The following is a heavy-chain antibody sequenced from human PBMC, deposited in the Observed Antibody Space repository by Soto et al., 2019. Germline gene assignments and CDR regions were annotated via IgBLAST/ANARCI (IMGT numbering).Heavy chain of an antibody. Sequence: LSLTCAVSGGSISSGGYSWSWIRQPPGKGLEWIGYIYHSGSTYYNPSLKSRVTISVDRSKNQFSLKLSSVTAADTAVYYCARDKITGLFDYCGQGSLVTVSS. CDR3: ARDKITGLFDY. D-gene: IGHD2-8*02. CDR2: IYHSGST. J-gene: IGHJ4*02. V-gene: IGHV4-30-2*01. CDR1: GGSISSGGYS.